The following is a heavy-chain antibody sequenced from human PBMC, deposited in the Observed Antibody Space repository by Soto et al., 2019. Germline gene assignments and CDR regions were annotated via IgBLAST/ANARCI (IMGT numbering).Heavy chain of an antibody. CDR1: GGTFSCYA. CDR3: ARGNSNNWNYGDDYYYGMDV. V-gene: IGHV1-69*13. J-gene: IGHJ6*01. Sequence: ASVKVSCKASGGTFSCYAISWVRQAPGQGLEWMGGIIPIFGTANYAQKFQGRVTITADESTSTAYMELSSLRSEDTAVYYCARGNSNNWNYGDDYYYGMDVWGQVSTVTVSS. CDR2: IIPIFGTA. D-gene: IGHD1-7*01.